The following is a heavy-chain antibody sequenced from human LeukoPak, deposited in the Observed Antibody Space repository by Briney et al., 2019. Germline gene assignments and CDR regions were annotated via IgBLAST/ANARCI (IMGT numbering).Heavy chain of an antibody. D-gene: IGHD2-15*01. Sequence: SETLSLTCAVYGGSFSGYYWSWIRQPPGKGLEWIGEINHSGSTNYSPSLKSRVTISVDTSKNQFSLKLSSVTAADTAVYYCARGQIRTVGSPDYFDYWGQGTLVTASS. CDR1: GGSFSGYY. J-gene: IGHJ4*02. CDR2: INHSGST. CDR3: ARGQIRTVGSPDYFDY. V-gene: IGHV4-34*01.